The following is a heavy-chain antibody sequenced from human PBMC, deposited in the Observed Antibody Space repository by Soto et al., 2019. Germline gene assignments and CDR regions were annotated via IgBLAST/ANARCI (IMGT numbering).Heavy chain of an antibody. J-gene: IGHJ4*02. Sequence: EVQLLESGGGLVQPGGSLRLSCAASGFTFSSYAMSWVRQAPGKGLEWVSAISGSGGSTYYADSVKGRFTISRDNSKNTLYLQMNSLRAEDTAVYYCAKRVPPTLYSGSYLDYWGQGTLVTVSS. V-gene: IGHV3-23*01. D-gene: IGHD1-26*01. CDR3: AKRVPPTLYSGSYLDY. CDR2: ISGSGGST. CDR1: GFTFSSYA.